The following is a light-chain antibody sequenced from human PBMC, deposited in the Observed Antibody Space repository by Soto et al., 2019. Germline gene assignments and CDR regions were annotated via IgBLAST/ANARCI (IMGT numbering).Light chain of an antibody. V-gene: IGLV2-23*02. Sequence: QSALAQPASVSGSPGQSITISCTGTSXDVGHYNFVSWYQQHPGKAPKMMIFEVNKRPSGVSNRFAGSKSGNTASLTITGLQAEDDAAYCCFSYLGSITYVFGTGPKVTVL. J-gene: IGLJ1*01. CDR2: EVN. CDR3: FSYLGSITYV. CDR1: SXDVGHYNF.